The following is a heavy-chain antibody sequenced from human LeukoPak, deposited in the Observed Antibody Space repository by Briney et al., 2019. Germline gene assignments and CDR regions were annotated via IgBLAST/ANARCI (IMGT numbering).Heavy chain of an antibody. J-gene: IGHJ6*02. CDR2: ISNSGGST. V-gene: IGHV3-23*01. CDR3: ASSGVYGSGSYPLYYYYYYGMDV. D-gene: IGHD3-10*01. Sequence: PGGSLRLSCAASGFTFSSYGMSWVRQAPGKGLEWVSAISNSGGSTYYADSVKGRFTISRDNSKNTLYLQMNSLRAEDTAVYYCASSGVYGSGSYPLYYYYYYGMDVWGQGTTVTVSS. CDR1: GFTFSSYG.